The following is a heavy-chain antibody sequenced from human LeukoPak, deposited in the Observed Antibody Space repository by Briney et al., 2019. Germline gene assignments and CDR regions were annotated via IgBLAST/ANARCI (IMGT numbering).Heavy chain of an antibody. CDR1: GGSISSSTYY. J-gene: IGHJ3*02. CDR2: IYYSGST. Sequence: SETLSLTCTVSGGSISSSTYYWGWIRQPPGKGLEWIGSIYYSGSTYYNSSLESRVTVSVDTSKIQFSLKLSSVTAADTAVYYCARGISDCSGGSCYSPYAFDIWGQGTMVTVSS. D-gene: IGHD2-15*01. CDR3: ARGISDCSGGSCYSPYAFDI. V-gene: IGHV4-39*01.